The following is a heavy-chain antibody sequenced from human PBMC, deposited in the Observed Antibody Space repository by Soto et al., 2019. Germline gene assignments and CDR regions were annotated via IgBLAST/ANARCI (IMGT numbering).Heavy chain of an antibody. D-gene: IGHD6-19*01. J-gene: IGHJ6*02. V-gene: IGHV1-69*13. Sequence: VKVSCKASGGTFSSYAISWVRQAPGQGLEWMGGIIPIFGTANYAQKFQGRVTITADESTSTAYMELSSLRSEDTAVYFCARDSLADPAGVRYYYGMDVWGQGTTVTVSS. CDR2: IIPIFGTA. CDR3: ARDSLADPAGVRYYYGMDV. CDR1: GGTFSSYA.